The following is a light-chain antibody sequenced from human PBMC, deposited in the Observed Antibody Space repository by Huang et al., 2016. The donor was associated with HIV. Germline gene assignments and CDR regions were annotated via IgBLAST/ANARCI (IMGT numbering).Light chain of an antibody. CDR1: QSISGW. V-gene: IGKV1-5*03. Sequence: DIQMTQSPSTLSASVGDRVTITCRASQSISGWLAWDQQKPGKAPKLLIYEASNLQSGVPSRFSGSGSGTQYTLTISSLQPDDFATYCCQQVHGSPYTFGRGTKLEIK. J-gene: IGKJ2*01. CDR2: EAS. CDR3: QQVHGSPYT.